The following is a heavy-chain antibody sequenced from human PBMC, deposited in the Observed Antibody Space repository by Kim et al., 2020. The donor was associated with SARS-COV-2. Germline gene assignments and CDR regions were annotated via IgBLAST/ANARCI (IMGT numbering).Heavy chain of an antibody. D-gene: IGHD3-9*01. CDR1: GYSFTSYW. Sequence: GESLKMSCKGSGYSFTSYWISWVRQMPGKGLEWMGRIDPSDSYTNYSPSFQGHVTISADKSISTAYLQWSSLKASDTAMYYCARQGLDYDILTGYLNYNWFDPWGQGTLVTVSS. CDR2: IDPSDSYT. V-gene: IGHV5-10-1*01. CDR3: ARQGLDYDILTGYLNYNWFDP. J-gene: IGHJ5*02.